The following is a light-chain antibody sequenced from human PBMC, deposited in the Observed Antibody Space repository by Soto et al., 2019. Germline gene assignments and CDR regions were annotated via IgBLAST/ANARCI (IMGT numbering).Light chain of an antibody. V-gene: IGKV3-15*01. CDR2: GAS. J-gene: IGKJ1*01. CDR3: QQYSDWPGT. Sequence: EILMTQSPATLSVSPGEGATLSCRASQSVSTSLAWYQQRPGQAPRFLIYGASTRATGIPARFSGSGSGTEFTLTISSLQSADFAVYYCQQYSDWPGTFGQGTKVDIK. CDR1: QSVSTS.